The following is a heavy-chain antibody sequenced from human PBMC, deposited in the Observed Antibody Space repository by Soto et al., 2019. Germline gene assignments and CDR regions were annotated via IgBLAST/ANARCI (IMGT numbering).Heavy chain of an antibody. D-gene: IGHD6-19*01. CDR1: GGSVSSSTYY. V-gene: IGHV4-39*01. CDR2: FYYSGST. J-gene: IGHJ4*02. CDR3: ARRGIAVALYS. Sequence: LQLQESGPGLVKPSETLSLSCTVSGGSVSSSTYYWGWIRQPPGKGLEWIGSFYYSGSTYYNPSLTSRGTISVDTSKNQVSLKLSSLTAADTAVYYCARRGIAVALYSWGQGTLVTVSS.